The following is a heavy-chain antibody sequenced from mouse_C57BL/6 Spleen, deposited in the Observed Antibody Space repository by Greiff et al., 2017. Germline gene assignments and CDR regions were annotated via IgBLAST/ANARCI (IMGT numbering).Heavy chain of an antibody. CDR1: GYTFTDYE. CDR2: IDPETGGT. V-gene: IGHV1-15*01. Sequence: QVQLQQSGAELVRPGASVTLSCKASGYTFTDYEMHWVKQTPVHGLEWIGAIDPETGGTAYNQKFKGKAILTADKSSSTAYMELRSLTSEDSAVYYCTRDYYGNFWFAYWGQGTLVTVSA. J-gene: IGHJ3*01. CDR3: TRDYYGNFWFAY. D-gene: IGHD2-1*01.